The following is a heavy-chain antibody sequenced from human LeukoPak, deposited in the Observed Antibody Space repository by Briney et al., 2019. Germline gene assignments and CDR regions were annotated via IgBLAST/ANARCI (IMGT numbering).Heavy chain of an antibody. D-gene: IGHD6-25*01. J-gene: IGHJ1*01. V-gene: IGHV4-39*01. CDR1: GASMDRSTYY. CDR2: VYYSGST. Sequence: PSETLSLTCSVSGASMDRSTYYWGWIRQPPGKGLEWIGSVYYSGSTYYNSALKSRVTISVDTSKNQFSLKLYSVTAADTSVYFCARIAAPGFGWGRGTLVTVSS. CDR3: ARIAAPGFG.